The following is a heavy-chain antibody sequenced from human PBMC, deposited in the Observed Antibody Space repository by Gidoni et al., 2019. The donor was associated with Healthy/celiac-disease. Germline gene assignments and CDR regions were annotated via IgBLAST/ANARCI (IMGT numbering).Heavy chain of an antibody. J-gene: IGHJ4*02. CDR3: ASLVVVPAAIPPFDY. CDR1: GFTFSSYS. V-gene: IGHV3-48*01. D-gene: IGHD2-2*02. Sequence: EVQLVESGGGLVQHGGSLRLSCAASGFTFSSYSMNWVRQAQGKGLEWVSYISSSSSTIYYADSVKGRFTISSDNAKNSLYLQMNSLRAEDTAVYYCASLVVVPAAIPPFDYWGQGTLVTVSS. CDR2: ISSSSSTI.